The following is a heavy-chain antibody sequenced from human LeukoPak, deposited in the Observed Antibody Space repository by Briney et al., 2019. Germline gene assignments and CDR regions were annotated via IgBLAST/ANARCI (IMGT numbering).Heavy chain of an antibody. D-gene: IGHD3-22*01. CDR3: TTYYDSGPSKD. Sequence: SGGSLRLPCAASGFTFSTYWMTWVRQAPGKGLEWVANINKNGGDQYYGDSVKGRFTISRDNTKNSLYLQMNSLRAEDTAMYYCTTYYDSGPSKDWGQGTLVTVSS. V-gene: IGHV3-7*05. J-gene: IGHJ4*02. CDR2: INKNGGDQ. CDR1: GFTFSTYW.